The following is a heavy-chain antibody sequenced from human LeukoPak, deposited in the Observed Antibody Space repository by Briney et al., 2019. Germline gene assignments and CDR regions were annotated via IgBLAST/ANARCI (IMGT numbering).Heavy chain of an antibody. J-gene: IGHJ4*02. CDR1: RFTFRNFG. CDR2: IWYDGSKT. Sequence: GGSLRLSCAASRFTFRNFGMHWVRQAPGKGLEWVAVIWYDGSKTYYADSVKGRFTISKDNSKSTLYLQMNSLRAEDTAVYYCARVGYSSSWYALDYWGQGTLVTVSS. D-gene: IGHD6-13*01. V-gene: IGHV3-33*01. CDR3: ARVGYSSSWYALDY.